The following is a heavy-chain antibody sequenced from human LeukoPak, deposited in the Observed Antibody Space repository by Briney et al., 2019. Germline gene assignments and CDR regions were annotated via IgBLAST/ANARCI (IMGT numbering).Heavy chain of an antibody. CDR3: LTIVETPIDAFDI. CDR1: GFSFTYND. Sequence: GGSLRLSCAASGFSFTYNDMHWVRQAPGKGLEWVACIEHDGQNIHYADSVKGRFTISIDDAKETLFLQMNSLTAEDTAVYYCLTIVETPIDAFDIWGQGAMVTVSS. J-gene: IGHJ3*02. CDR2: IEHDGQNI. D-gene: IGHD4-23*01. V-gene: IGHV3-30*02.